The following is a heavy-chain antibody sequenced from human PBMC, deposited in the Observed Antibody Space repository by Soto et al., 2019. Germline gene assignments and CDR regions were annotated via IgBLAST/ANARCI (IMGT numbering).Heavy chain of an antibody. CDR2: IYPGDSDT. V-gene: IGHV5-51*01. CDR1: GYSFTNYW. D-gene: IGHD5-12*01. CDR3: ARRNSGYGLGHYYYYMDV. Sequence: LGESLKISCKGSGYSFTNYWIGWVRQMPGKGLEWMGIIYPGDSDTGYSPSFQGQVTISADKSISTAYLQWSSLKASDTAMYYCARRNSGYGLGHYYYYMDVWGKGTTVTVSS. J-gene: IGHJ6*03.